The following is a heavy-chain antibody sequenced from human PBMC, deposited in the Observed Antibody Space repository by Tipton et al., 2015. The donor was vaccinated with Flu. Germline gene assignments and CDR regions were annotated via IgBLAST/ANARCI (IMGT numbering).Heavy chain of an antibody. J-gene: IGHJ4*02. CDR1: GGSISSHC. CDR2: IYLTGST. Sequence: TLSLTCTVSGGSISSHCWSWIRQPPGKGLEWIGYIYLTGSTNYNPSLKSRVTISVDMSKNQFSLKLTSVTAADTAVYYCARGGGSPSYWGQGTLVTVSS. V-gene: IGHV4-59*11. D-gene: IGHD2-15*01. CDR3: ARGGGSPSY.